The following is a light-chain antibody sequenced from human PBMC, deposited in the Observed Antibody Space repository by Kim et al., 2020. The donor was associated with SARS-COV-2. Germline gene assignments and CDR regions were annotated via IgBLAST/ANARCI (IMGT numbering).Light chain of an antibody. CDR3: QQYGCPFT. Sequence: EIVLTQSPGTLSLSPGERATLSCRASQSVSSSYLAWYQQKPGQAPRLLIYGASSRATGIPDRFSGSESGTDFTLTISRLEPEDFAVYYCQQYGCPFTFGQGTKVDIK. CDR1: QSVSSSY. J-gene: IGKJ3*01. V-gene: IGKV3-20*01. CDR2: GAS.